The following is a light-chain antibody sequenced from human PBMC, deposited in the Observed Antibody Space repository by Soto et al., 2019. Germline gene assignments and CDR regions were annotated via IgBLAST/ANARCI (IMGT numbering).Light chain of an antibody. V-gene: IGKV1-5*03. CDR2: KAS. J-gene: IGKJ1*01. CDR1: QSISSW. Sequence: DIQMTQSPSTLSASVGDIVTITCRASQSISSWLAWYQQKPGKAPKLLIYKASTLETGVPSRFSGSGSGTELTLTISSLQPDDFATYYCQQYDSYPRTFGQGTKV. CDR3: QQYDSYPRT.